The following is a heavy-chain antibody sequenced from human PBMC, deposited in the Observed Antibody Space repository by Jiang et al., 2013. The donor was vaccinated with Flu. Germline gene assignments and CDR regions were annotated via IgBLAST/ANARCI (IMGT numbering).Heavy chain of an antibody. Sequence: TLTLTCTVSGFSLSNARMGVSWIRQPPGKALEWLAHIFSNDEKSYSTSLKSRLTISKDTSKSQVVLTMTNMDPVDTATYYCARIPGYYYPFDYWGQGTLVTVSS. J-gene: IGHJ4*02. D-gene: IGHD3-22*01. V-gene: IGHV2-26*01. CDR1: GFSLSNARMG. CDR3: ARIPGYYYPFDY. CDR2: IFSNDEK.